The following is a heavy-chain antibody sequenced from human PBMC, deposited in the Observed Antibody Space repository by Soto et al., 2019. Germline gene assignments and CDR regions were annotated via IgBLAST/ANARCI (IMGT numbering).Heavy chain of an antibody. V-gene: IGHV4-4*02. D-gene: IGHD1-26*01. Sequence: QVQLQESGPGLVTPSGTLSLTCAVSGGSISSSNWWSWVRQPPGKGLEWIGEIYYSGSTTNYNPSLKSRVTISVDGSKNEFSLNLSSVTAADTAVYYCARGIVGATRAWGQGTLVTVSS. CDR2: IYYSGSTT. J-gene: IGHJ5*02. CDR1: GGSISSSNW. CDR3: ARGIVGATRA.